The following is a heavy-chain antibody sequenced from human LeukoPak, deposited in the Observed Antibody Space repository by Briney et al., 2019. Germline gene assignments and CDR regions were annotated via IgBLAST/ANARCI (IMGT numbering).Heavy chain of an antibody. Sequence: ASVKVSCKASGYTFTGYYMHWARQAPGQGLEWMGWINPNSGGTNYAQKFQGRVTMTRDTSISTAYMELRSLRSDDTALYYCARDDYYDSSGYYTLWGQGTMVTVSS. V-gene: IGHV1-2*02. CDR2: INPNSGGT. CDR1: GYTFTGYY. CDR3: ARDDYYDSSGYYTL. D-gene: IGHD3-22*01. J-gene: IGHJ1*01.